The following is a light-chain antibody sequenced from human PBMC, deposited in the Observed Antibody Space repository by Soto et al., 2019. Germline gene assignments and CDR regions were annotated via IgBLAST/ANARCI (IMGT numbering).Light chain of an antibody. Sequence: SYELTQPPSVSVAPGQTARISCGGDKIGSKSAHWYQQKAGQTPVLVVYDDSDRPSAIPERFSGSNSGNTASLIISRVEGGDEADYYCQVWDSSSDHVVFGGGTKLTVL. CDR2: DDS. CDR3: QVWDSSSDHVV. CDR1: KIGSKS. V-gene: IGLV3-21*02. J-gene: IGLJ3*02.